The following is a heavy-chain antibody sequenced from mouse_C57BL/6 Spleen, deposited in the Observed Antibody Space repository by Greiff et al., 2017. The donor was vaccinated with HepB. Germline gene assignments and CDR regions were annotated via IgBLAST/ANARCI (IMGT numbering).Heavy chain of an antibody. CDR2: INPNYGTT. CDR3: ARWGYYGSRGAMDY. Sequence: VQLQQSGPELVKPGASVKISCKASGYSFTDCNMNWVKQSNGKSLEWIGVINPNYGTTSYNQKFKGKATLTVDQSSSTAYMQLNSLTSEDSAVYYCARWGYYGSRGAMDYWGQGTSVTVSS. D-gene: IGHD1-1*01. J-gene: IGHJ4*01. CDR1: GYSFTDCN. V-gene: IGHV1-39*01.